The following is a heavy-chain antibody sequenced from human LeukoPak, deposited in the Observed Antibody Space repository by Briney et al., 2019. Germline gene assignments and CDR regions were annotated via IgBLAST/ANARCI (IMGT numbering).Heavy chain of an antibody. V-gene: IGHV1-2*02. D-gene: IGHD1-26*01. Sequence: ASVKVSCKASGYTFTGYYMHWVRQAPGQGLEWMGWINPNSGGTNHAQKFQGRVTMTRDTSISTAYMELSRLRSDDTAVYYCARDREGATDFDYWGQGTLVTVSS. J-gene: IGHJ4*02. CDR2: INPNSGGT. CDR1: GYTFTGYY. CDR3: ARDREGATDFDY.